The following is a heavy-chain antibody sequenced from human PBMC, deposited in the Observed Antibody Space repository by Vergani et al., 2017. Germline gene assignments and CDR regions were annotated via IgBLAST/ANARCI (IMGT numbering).Heavy chain of an antibody. CDR1: GFTFSSYA. D-gene: IGHD5/OR15-5a*01. CDR2: ISYDGSNK. V-gene: IGHV3-30*01. CDR3: ARGLTRGVSLDNFDY. Sequence: QVQLVESGGGVVQPGRSLRLSCAASGFTFSSYAMHWVRQAPGKGLEWVAVISYDGSNKYYADSVKGRFTISRDNSKNTLYLQMNSLRAEDTAVYYCARGLTRGVSLDNFDYWGQGTLVTVSS. J-gene: IGHJ4*02.